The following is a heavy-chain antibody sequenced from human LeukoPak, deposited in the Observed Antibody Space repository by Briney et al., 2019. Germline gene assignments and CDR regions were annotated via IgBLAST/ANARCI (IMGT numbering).Heavy chain of an antibody. V-gene: IGHV3-21*01. CDR2: ISSSSSYI. CDR1: GFTFSSYS. Sequence: GGSLRLSCAASGFTFSSYSMNWVRQAPGKGLEWVSSISSSSSYIYYADSVKGRFTISRDNAKNSLYLQMNSLRAEDTAVYYCARGVPGSGGSFDYWGQETLVTVSS. D-gene: IGHD2-15*01. CDR3: ARGVPGSGGSFDY. J-gene: IGHJ4*02.